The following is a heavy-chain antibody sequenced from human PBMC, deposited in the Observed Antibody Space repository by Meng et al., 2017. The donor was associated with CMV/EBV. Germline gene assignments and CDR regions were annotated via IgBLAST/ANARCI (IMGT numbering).Heavy chain of an antibody. CDR1: GFTFSSYA. CDR2: ISGSGGST. Sequence: VHVLGSGGALVHPGGSLRLSCAASGFTFSSYAMSWVRQAPGKGLEWVSAISGSGGSTYYADSVKGRFTISRDNSKNTLYLQMNSLRAEDTAVYYCATDGYSREWRLQLGWSAWGQGTLVTVSS. D-gene: IGHD5-24*01. V-gene: IGHV3-23*01. CDR3: ATDGYSREWRLQLGWSA. J-gene: IGHJ5*02.